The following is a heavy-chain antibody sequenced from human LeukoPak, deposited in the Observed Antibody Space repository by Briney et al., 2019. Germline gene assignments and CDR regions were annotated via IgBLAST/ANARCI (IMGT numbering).Heavy chain of an antibody. CDR2: IYHSGST. D-gene: IGHD3-9*01. V-gene: IGHV4-38-2*02. CDR1: GYSISSGYY. CDR3: ARAGDYDILTGYYKAFDY. J-gene: IGHJ4*02. Sequence: SETLSLTCTVSGYSISSGYYWGWSRQPPGKGLEWIGSIYHSGSTYYNPSLKSRVTISVDTSKNQFSLKLSSVTAADTAVYYCARAGDYDILTGYYKAFDYWGQGTLVTVSS.